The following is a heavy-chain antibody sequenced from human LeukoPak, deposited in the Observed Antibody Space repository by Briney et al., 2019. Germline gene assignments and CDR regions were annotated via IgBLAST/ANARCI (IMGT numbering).Heavy chain of an antibody. Sequence: GGSLRLSCAASGFTFNKYAMHWVRQAPGKGLEWVAFIRYDGSNKYYADSVKGRFTISRDNSRNTLYLQMNSLRAEDTAVYYCAKEGGSNNYYYYYMDVWGRGTTVTVSS. CDR1: GFTFNKYA. CDR2: IRYDGSNK. CDR3: AKEGGSNNYYYYYMDV. V-gene: IGHV3-30*02. D-gene: IGHD1-26*01. J-gene: IGHJ6*03.